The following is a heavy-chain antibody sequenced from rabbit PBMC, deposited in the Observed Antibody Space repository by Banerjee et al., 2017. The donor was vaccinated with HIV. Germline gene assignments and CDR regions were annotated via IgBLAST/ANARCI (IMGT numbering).Heavy chain of an antibody. CDR2: INAGSNGDT. J-gene: IGHJ4*01. Sequence: QEQLVESGGDLVKPEGSLTLTCTASGFSFSSSYHMCWVRQAPGKGLEWIACINAGSNGDTSYANWAKGRFTISKTSSTTVTLQLNSLTAAGTATYFCARGSNYYAFNLWGQGTLVTVS. CDR1: GFSFSSSYH. V-gene: IGHV1S45*01. CDR3: ARGSNYYAFNL. D-gene: IGHD8-1*01.